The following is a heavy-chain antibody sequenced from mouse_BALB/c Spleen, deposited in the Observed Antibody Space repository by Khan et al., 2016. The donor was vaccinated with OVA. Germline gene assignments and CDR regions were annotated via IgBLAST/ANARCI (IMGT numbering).Heavy chain of an antibody. CDR2: MIYSGNT. D-gene: IGHD2-14*01. Sequence: EVQLQESGPSLMKPSQTLSLTCSVTGDSITSGYWSWIRKFPGNKLEYMGYMIYSGNTYYNPSLKSRISITRHTSKNQYYLQLNSVTTEDTATYXCARSTYRYAFAYWGQGTLVTVSA. J-gene: IGHJ3*01. CDR1: GDSITSGY. CDR3: ARSTYRYAFAY. V-gene: IGHV3-8*02.